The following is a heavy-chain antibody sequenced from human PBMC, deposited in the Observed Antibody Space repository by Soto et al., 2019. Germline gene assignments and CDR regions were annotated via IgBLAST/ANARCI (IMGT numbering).Heavy chain of an antibody. V-gene: IGHV4-59*01. CDR1: GGSISSYY. CDR2: IYYSGST. CDR3: ARGEGYSRYYYYGMDV. Sequence: PSETLSLTCTVSGGSISSYYWSWIRQPPGKGLEWIGYIYYSGSTNYNPSLKSRVTISVDTSKNQFSLKLSSVTAADTAVYYCARGEGYSRYYYYGMDVWGQGTTVTVS. D-gene: IGHD5-18*01. J-gene: IGHJ6*02.